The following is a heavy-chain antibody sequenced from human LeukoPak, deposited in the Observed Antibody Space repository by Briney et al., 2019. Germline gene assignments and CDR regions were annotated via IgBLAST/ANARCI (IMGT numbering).Heavy chain of an antibody. CDR1: GFTFSSSA. J-gene: IGHJ6*03. Sequence: GGSLRLSCAASGFTFSSSAMSWVRQAPGKGLEYVSAISSNGGSTYYANSVKGRFTISRDNSKNTLYLQMGSLRAEDMAVYYCARVNYYYYMDVWGKGTTVTVSS. V-gene: IGHV3-64*01. CDR3: ARVNYYYYMDV. CDR2: ISSNGGST.